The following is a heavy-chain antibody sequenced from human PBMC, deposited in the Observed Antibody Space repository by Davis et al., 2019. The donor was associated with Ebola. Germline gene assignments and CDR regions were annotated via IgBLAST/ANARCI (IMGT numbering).Heavy chain of an antibody. J-gene: IGHJ3*02. V-gene: IGHV3-53*01. CDR1: GLDVSHHF. CDR3: AKDTSNIWFDI. Sequence: GGSLRLSCGASGLDVSHHFMTWVRQAPGKGLEWVSVIDADGNLNYADSVKGRFTISRDNSKNTLHLQMNGLRVEDTAIYYCAKDTSNIWFDIWGQGTMVTVSS. D-gene: IGHD1-26*01. CDR2: IDADGNL.